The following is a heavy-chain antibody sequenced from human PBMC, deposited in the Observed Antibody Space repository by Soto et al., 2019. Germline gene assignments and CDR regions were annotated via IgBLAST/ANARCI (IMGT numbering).Heavy chain of an antibody. CDR2: IYYSGGT. Sequence: KTSETLSLTCTVSGGSISSGGYYWSWIRQHPGKGLEWIGYIYYSGGTYSSPSLRSRVTISVDTSKNQFSLKLSSVTAADTAVYYCARDRGGYGAFDYWGQGTLVTVSS. V-gene: IGHV4-31*03. CDR1: GGSISSGGYY. J-gene: IGHJ4*02. D-gene: IGHD5-12*01. CDR3: ARDRGGYGAFDY.